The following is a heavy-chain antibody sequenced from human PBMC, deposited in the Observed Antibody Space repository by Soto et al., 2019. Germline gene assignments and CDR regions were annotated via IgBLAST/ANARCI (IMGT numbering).Heavy chain of an antibody. Sequence: SQTLSLTCAISGDSVSNNSVAWNWIRQSPSRGLEWLGRTYYRSKWHYDYAPSVRSRITINPDTSKNHFSLQLNSVSPEDAAVYYCARTLRGRGVKYFDDWGQGTLVTVSS. J-gene: IGHJ4*02. V-gene: IGHV6-1*01. D-gene: IGHD3-10*01. CDR3: ARTLRGRGVKYFDD. CDR1: GDSVSNNSVA. CDR2: TYYRSKWHY.